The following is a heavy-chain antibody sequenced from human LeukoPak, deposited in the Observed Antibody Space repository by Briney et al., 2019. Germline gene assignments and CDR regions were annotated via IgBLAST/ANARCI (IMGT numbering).Heavy chain of an antibody. CDR3: ARDWVIAARPLGY. D-gene: IGHD6-6*01. CDR2: IYHSGST. J-gene: IGHJ4*02. V-gene: IGHV4-4*02. CDR1: GGSISSSNW. Sequence: PSETLSLTCAVSGGSISSSNWWSWVRQPPGEGLEWIGEIYHSGSTNYNPSLKSRVTISVDKSKNQFSLKLSSVTAADTAVYYCARDWVIAARPLGYWGQGTLVTVSS.